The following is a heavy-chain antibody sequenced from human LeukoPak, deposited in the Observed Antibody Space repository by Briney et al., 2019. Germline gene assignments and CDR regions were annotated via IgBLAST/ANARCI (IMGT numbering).Heavy chain of an antibody. D-gene: IGHD2-15*01. CDR1: GYSISSGYY. CDR3: ARGPSSGYCSGGNCLGFDP. J-gene: IGHJ5*02. CDR2: IYHSGST. V-gene: IGHV4-38-2*01. Sequence: SETLSLTCSVSGYSISSGYYWGWIRPPPGKGVGWSGSIYHSGSTYYNPSLKSRVAILVDTSKNQFSLKLSSVTAADTAVYYCARGPSSGYCSGGNCLGFDPWGQGTLVTVSS.